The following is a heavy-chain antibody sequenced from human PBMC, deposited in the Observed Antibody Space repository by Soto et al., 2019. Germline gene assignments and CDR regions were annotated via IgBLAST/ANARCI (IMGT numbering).Heavy chain of an antibody. CDR3: ARIRYYDSSGYYTLFTLYYYYGMDV. D-gene: IGHD3-22*01. CDR2: IFSNDEK. CDR1: GFSLSNARRG. J-gene: IGHJ6*02. Sequence: SGPTLVNPTETLTLTCTVSGFSLSNARRGVSWIRPPPGKALEWLAHIFSNDEKSHSTSLTSRLNISKDTSKRQVVLTMTNMDPVDTATYYCARIRYYDSSGYYTLFTLYYYYGMDVWGQGTTVTVSS. V-gene: IGHV2-26*01.